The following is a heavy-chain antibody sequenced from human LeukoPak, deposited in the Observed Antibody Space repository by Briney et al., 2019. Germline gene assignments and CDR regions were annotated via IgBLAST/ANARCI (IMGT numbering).Heavy chain of an antibody. Sequence: SETLSLTCAVYGGSFSGYYWSWIRQPPGKGLEWIGEINHSGSTNYNPSFKSRVTISVDTSKNQFTLKLSSVTAADTAVYYCARGPPAFDIWGQGTMVTVSS. V-gene: IGHV4-34*01. CDR1: GGSFSGYY. CDR3: ARGPPAFDI. CDR2: INHSGST. J-gene: IGHJ3*02.